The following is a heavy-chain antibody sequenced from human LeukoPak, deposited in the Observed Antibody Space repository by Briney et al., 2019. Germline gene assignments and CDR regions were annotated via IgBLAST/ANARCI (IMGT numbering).Heavy chain of an antibody. D-gene: IGHD2-15*01. V-gene: IGHV3-21*01. CDR3: ARGLGYCSGGSCRNWFDP. CDR1: GFTFSSYS. Sequence: GSLRLSCAASGFTFSSYSMNWVRQAPGKGLEWVSSISSSSSYIYYADSVKGRFTISRDNAKNSLYLQMNSLRAEDTAVYYCARGLGYCSGGSCRNWFDPWGQGTLVTVSS. J-gene: IGHJ5*02. CDR2: ISSSSSYI.